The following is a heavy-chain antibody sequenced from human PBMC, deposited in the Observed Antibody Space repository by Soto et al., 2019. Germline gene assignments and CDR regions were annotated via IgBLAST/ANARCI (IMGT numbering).Heavy chain of an antibody. CDR2: IYYSGST. Sequence: PSETLSLTCTVSGGSTSSYYWSWIRQPPGKGLEWIGYIYYSGSTNYNPSLKSRVTISVDTSKNQFSLKLSSVTAADTAVYYCAREVSDGDEMGGYYYYYMDVWGKGTTVTVSS. D-gene: IGHD4-17*01. V-gene: IGHV4-59*08. CDR3: AREVSDGDEMGGYYYYYMDV. CDR1: GGSTSSYY. J-gene: IGHJ6*03.